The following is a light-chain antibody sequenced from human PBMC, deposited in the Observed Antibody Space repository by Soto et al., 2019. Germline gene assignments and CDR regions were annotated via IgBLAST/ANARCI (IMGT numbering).Light chain of an antibody. CDR2: AAS. J-gene: IGKJ4*01. Sequence: DIQMTQSPSSLSASVGDRVTITCRASQSISSYLNWYQQTPGKAPKVMIYAASSLQSGVPSRFSGSGAGTDFTLTISSLQPADFETYYCQQFNNYTLTFGGGTQVDIK. CDR3: QQFNNYTLT. CDR1: QSISSY. V-gene: IGKV1-39*01.